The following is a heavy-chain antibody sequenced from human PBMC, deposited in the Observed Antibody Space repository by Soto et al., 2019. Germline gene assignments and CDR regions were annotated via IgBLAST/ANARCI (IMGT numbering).Heavy chain of an antibody. Sequence: XGSLQLSCAASGFTFSDYYMSWIRQAPGKGLEWVSYISSSGSTIYYADSVKGRFTISRDNAKNSLYLQMNSLRAEDTAVYYCARDERIVGALDPWGQGTLVTVSS. CDR2: ISSSGSTI. V-gene: IGHV3-11*01. CDR3: ARDERIVGALDP. CDR1: GFTFSDYY. D-gene: IGHD1-26*01. J-gene: IGHJ5*02.